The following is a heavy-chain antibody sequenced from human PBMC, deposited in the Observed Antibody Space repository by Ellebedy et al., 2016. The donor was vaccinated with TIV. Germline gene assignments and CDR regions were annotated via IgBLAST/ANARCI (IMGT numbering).Heavy chain of an antibody. Sequence: GESLKISCTASGFTFSTYGMHSVRQAPGKGLEWVAVVSYDGNKKYYADSVKGRFTISRDNFENTLYLQMNSLRADDTAVYYCARRRAVTSIRYFDYWGQGTLVTVSS. CDR3: ARRRAVTSIRYFDY. D-gene: IGHD2-21*02. J-gene: IGHJ4*02. CDR1: GFTFSTYG. CDR2: VSYDGNKK. V-gene: IGHV3-30*03.